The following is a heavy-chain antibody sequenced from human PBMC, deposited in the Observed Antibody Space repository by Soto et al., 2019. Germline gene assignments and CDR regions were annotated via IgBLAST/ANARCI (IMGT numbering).Heavy chain of an antibody. CDR3: AKDTYSSRWYC. V-gene: IGHV3-23*01. J-gene: IGHJ4*02. D-gene: IGHD2-2*01. CDR1: GYTFISYA. CDR2: ITQGGVDT. Sequence: PAGSLRLCCAASGYTFISYAMNWVRQAPGKGLEWVSPITQGGVDTYYADSVKGRFTISRDNSKNTLYLQMNGLRAEDTALYFCAKDTYSSRWYCWGQGTLVTVSS.